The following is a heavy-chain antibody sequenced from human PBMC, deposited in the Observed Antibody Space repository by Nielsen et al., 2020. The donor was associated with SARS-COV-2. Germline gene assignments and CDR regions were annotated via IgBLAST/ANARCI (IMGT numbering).Heavy chain of an antibody. D-gene: IGHD4-23*01. J-gene: IGHJ4*02. CDR3: ARGHTGATVVIPILVY. CDR2: ISSSSSYI. V-gene: IGHV3-21*01. Sequence: GGSLRLSCAASGFTFSSYSMNWVRQAPGKGLEWVSSISSSSSYIYYADSVKGRFTISRDNAKNSLYLQMNSLRAEDTAVYYCARGHTGATVVIPILVYWGQGTLVTVSS. CDR1: GFTFSSYS.